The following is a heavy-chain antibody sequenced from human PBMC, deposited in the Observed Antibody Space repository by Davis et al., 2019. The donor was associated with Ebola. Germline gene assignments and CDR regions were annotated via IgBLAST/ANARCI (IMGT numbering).Heavy chain of an antibody. CDR2: ISSSSSYI. V-gene: IGHV3-21*04. Sequence: GESLKISCAASGFTFSSYSMNWVRQAPGKGLEWVSSISSSSSYIYYADSVKGRFTISRDNSKTTVFLQMNSLRADDTAVYYCARSAEYSGYDVDYWGQGTLVTVSS. D-gene: IGHD5-12*01. CDR1: GFTFSSYS. J-gene: IGHJ4*02. CDR3: ARSAEYSGYDVDY.